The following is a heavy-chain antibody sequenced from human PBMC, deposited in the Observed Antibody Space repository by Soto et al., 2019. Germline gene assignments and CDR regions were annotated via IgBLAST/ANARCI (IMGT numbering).Heavy chain of an antibody. Sequence: QVQLQQWGAGRLKPSETLSLTCAVYGGSFIDYSWGWIRQSPGTGLEWIGEINHSGSANYNPSLKSRVTISVDTSKNQFSLKLYSVTAADAAVYYCARVSDYWSQGTLGTVSS. V-gene: IGHV4-34*01. CDR3: ARVSDY. CDR2: INHSGSA. CDR1: GGSFIDYS. J-gene: IGHJ4*02.